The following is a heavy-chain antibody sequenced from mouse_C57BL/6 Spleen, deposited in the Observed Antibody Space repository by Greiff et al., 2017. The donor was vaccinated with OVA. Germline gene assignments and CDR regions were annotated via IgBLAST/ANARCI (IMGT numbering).Heavy chain of an antibody. CDR1: GYSITSGYY. Sequence: EVHLVESGPGLVKPSQSLSLTCSVTGYSITSGYYWNWIRQFPGNKLEWMGYISYDGSNNYNPSLKNRISITRDTSKNQFFLKLNSVTTEDTATYYCARDYDAYWGQGTLVTVSA. CDR3: ARDYDAY. CDR2: ISYDGSN. V-gene: IGHV3-6*01. J-gene: IGHJ3*01. D-gene: IGHD2-12*01.